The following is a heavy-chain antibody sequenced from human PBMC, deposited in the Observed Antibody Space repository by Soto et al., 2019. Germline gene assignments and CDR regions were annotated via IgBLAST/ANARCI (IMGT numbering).Heavy chain of an antibody. J-gene: IGHJ4*02. CDR3: AKAQPGILSLDS. CDR2: ISRSGGDM. V-gene: IGHV3-9*01. D-gene: IGHD2-21*01. Sequence: EVQLVESGGGLLQPGRSLRLSCAASGFTFDDHAMHWVRQAPGKGLEWVSGISRSGGDMGYADSVKGRCTISRDNTKNSLYLQLSSLRPEDTAFYYCAKAQPGILSLDSRGQGTLVTVSS. CDR1: GFTFDDHA.